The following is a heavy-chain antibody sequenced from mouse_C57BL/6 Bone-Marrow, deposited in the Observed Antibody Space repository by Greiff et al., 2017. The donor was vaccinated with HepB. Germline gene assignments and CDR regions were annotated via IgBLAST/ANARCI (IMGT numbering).Heavy chain of an antibody. CDR2: ISGGGGNT. CDR3: ARQGQLRLRLDY. CDR1: GFTFSSYT. J-gene: IGHJ2*01. Sequence: EVQGVESGGGLVKPGGSLKLSCAASGFTFSSYTMSWVRQTPEKRLEWVATISGGGGNTYYPDSVKGRFTISRDNAKNTLYLQMSSLRSEDTALYYCARQGQLRLRLDYWGQGTTLTVSS. V-gene: IGHV5-9*01. D-gene: IGHD3-2*02.